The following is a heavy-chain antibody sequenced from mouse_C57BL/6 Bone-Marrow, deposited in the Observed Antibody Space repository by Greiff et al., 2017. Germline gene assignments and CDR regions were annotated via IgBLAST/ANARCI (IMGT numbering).Heavy chain of an antibody. CDR2: IHPNSGST. CDR1: GYTFTSYW. V-gene: IGHV1-64*01. D-gene: IGHD3-2*02. CDR3: ARRLRLREY. J-gene: IGHJ2*01. Sequence: QVQLQQPGAELVKPGASVKLSCKASGYTFTSYWMHWVKQRPGQGLEWIGMIHPNSGSTNYNEKFKSKATLTVDNSSSHAYMQISSLTSEDSAVXYCARRLRLREYWGQGTTLTVSS.